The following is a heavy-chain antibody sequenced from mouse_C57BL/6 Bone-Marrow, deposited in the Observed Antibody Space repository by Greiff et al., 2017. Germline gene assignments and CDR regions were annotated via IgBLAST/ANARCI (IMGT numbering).Heavy chain of an antibody. V-gene: IGHV5-6*01. J-gene: IGHJ3*01. D-gene: IGHD2-3*01. CDR3: ARGWVPPFAY. Sequence: EVHLVESGGDLVKPGGSLKLSCAASGFTFSSYGMSWVRQTPDKRLEWVATISSAGSYTYYPDSVKGRFTISRDNAKNTLYLQMSSLKSEDTAMYYGARGWVPPFAYWGQGTLVTVSA. CDR2: ISSAGSYT. CDR1: GFTFSSYG.